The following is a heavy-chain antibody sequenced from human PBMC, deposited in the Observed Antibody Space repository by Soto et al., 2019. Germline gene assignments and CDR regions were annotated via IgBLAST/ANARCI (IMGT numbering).Heavy chain of an antibody. D-gene: IGHD2-15*01. CDR3: ARGQVVAAQH. Sequence: QLQLQESGSGLVKPSQTLSLTCAVSGGSISSGGYSWSWIRQPPGKGLEWIGYTYHSGSTYYHPALKRRVTISVARSKHQFSLKLSSVTAADTAVYYCARGQVVAAQHWGQGTLVTVSS. CDR1: GGSISSGGYS. J-gene: IGHJ4*02. V-gene: IGHV4-30-2*01. CDR2: TYHSGST.